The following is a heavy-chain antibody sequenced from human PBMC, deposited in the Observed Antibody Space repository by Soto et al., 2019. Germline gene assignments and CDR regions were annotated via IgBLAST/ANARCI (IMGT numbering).Heavy chain of an antibody. CDR2: ISYDGSDK. D-gene: IGHD2-21*02. CDR1: GFTFSSYA. V-gene: IGHV3-30-3*01. Sequence: QVQLVESGGGVVQPGRSLRLSCAASGFTFSSYAMHWVRQAPGKGLEWVAVISYDGSDKYYADSVKGRFTISRDNSKNTLYLQMNSLRAEDTAVYYCARDIVVVTATYAFDLWGQGTMFTVSS. CDR3: ARDIVVVTATYAFDL. J-gene: IGHJ3*01.